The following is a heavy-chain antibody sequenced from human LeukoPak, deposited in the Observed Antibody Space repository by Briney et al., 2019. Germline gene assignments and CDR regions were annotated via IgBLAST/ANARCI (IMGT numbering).Heavy chain of an antibody. Sequence: PSETLSLTCTVSGGSISSSSYYWGWIRQPPGKRLEWIGSMYYSGSTYYNPSLKSRVTISVDTSKNQFSLKLSSVTAADTAVYYCARQGGVGANLFDYWGQGTLVTVSS. D-gene: IGHD1-26*01. CDR2: MYYSGST. CDR3: ARQGGVGANLFDY. J-gene: IGHJ4*02. CDR1: GGSISSSSYY. V-gene: IGHV4-39*01.